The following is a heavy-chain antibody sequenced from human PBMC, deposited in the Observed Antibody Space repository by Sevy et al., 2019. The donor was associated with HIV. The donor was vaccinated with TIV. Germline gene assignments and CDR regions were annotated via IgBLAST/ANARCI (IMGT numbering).Heavy chain of an antibody. V-gene: IGHV1-24*01. CDR2: FDPEDGET. Sequence: ASVKVSCKVSGCTLTKLSMHWVRQAPGKGLEWMGSFDPEDGETNYAQKFQGRVTMTEDTSTDTAYMELSSLRSEDTAVYYCATTKDYYECSGSPYDYWGQGTLVTVSS. D-gene: IGHD3-22*01. J-gene: IGHJ4*02. CDR1: GCTLTKLS. CDR3: ATTKDYYECSGSPYDY.